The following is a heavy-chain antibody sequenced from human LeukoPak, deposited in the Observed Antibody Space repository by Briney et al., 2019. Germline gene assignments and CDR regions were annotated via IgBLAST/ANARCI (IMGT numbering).Heavy chain of an antibody. Sequence: SETLSLTCTVSGGSISSYYWSWIRQPPGKGLEWIGYIYYSGSTNYNPSLKSRVTISVDTSKNQFSLKLSSVTAADTAVYYCARGGYDILTGYYPFDYWGQGTLVTVSS. J-gene: IGHJ4*02. CDR2: IYYSGST. CDR3: ARGGYDILTGYYPFDY. D-gene: IGHD3-9*01. CDR1: GGSISSYY. V-gene: IGHV4-59*01.